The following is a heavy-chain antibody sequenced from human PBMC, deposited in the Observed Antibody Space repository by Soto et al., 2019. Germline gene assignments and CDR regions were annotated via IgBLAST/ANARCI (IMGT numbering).Heavy chain of an antibody. CDR2: IYYSGST. D-gene: IGHD3-10*01. CDR1: GGSISSGGYY. V-gene: IGHV4-31*03. CDR3: ARAVVRGDFDY. Sequence: QVQLQESGPGLVNPSQTLSLTCTVSGGSISSGGYYWRGIRQHPGQGLEWLGYIYYSGSTYYNPSLKSRVTISVDTSKNQFSLKLSSVTAADTAVYYCARAVVRGDFDYWGQGTLVTVSS. J-gene: IGHJ4*02.